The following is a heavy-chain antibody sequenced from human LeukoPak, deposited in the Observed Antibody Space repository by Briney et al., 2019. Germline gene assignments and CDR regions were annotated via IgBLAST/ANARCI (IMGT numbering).Heavy chain of an antibody. CDR1: GYTFTSYG. CDR2: FDPEDGET. Sequence: APVKVSCKASGYTFTSYGISWVRQAPGQGLEWMGGFDPEDGETIYAQKFQGRVTMTEDTSTDTAYMELSSLRSEDTAVYYCATITWEPPGPVYWGQGTLVTVSS. D-gene: IGHD1-26*01. V-gene: IGHV1-24*01. CDR3: ATITWEPPGPVY. J-gene: IGHJ4*02.